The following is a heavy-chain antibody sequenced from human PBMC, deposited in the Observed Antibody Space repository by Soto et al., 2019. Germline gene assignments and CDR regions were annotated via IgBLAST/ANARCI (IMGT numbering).Heavy chain of an antibody. J-gene: IGHJ6*02. Sequence: SETLSLTCTVSGASISSSYWSWIRQSPGKGLEWIGYIYYSGSTYYNPSLKSRVTISVDTSKNQFSLKLSSVTAADTAVYYCARDNILGILYGGMDVWGQGTTVTVSS. CDR1: GASISSSY. CDR3: ARDNILGILYGGMDV. V-gene: IGHV4-30-4*01. D-gene: IGHD3-3*01. CDR2: IYYSGST.